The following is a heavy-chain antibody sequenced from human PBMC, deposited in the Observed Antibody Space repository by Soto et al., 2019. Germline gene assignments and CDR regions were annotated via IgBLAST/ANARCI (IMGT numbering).Heavy chain of an antibody. J-gene: IGHJ4*02. Sequence: GGSLRLSCAASGFTFSDYYMSWIRQAPGKGLEWVSYISSSSSYTNYADSVKGRFTISRDNAKNTLYLQMNSLRAEDTAVYYCAKSLSVGATTPFDYWGQGTLVTVSS. CDR1: GFTFSDYY. V-gene: IGHV3-11*03. D-gene: IGHD1-26*01. CDR3: AKSLSVGATTPFDY. CDR2: ISSSSSYT.